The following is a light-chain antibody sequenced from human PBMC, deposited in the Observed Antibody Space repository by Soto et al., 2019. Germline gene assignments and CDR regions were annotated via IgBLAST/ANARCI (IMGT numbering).Light chain of an antibody. CDR2: AVS. Sequence: QSALTQPSSVSASPGPSISISCTGTSDDIGAYDYVSWYQQHPGKAPKLILYAVSNRPSGVSTRFSGSTSGNTASLTSSVVQADDEADYYGSSYRSSDTLEVFGTGTKLTVL. CDR1: SDDIGAYDY. V-gene: IGLV2-14*01. CDR3: SSYRSSDTLEV. J-gene: IGLJ1*01.